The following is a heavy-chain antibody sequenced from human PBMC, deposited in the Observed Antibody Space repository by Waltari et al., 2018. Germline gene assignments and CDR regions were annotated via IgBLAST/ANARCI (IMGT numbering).Heavy chain of an antibody. J-gene: IGHJ6*03. Sequence: QVQLQESGPGLVKPSETLSLTCTVSGGSISSYYWSWIRQPAGKGLEWIGRIYTSGSTNYNPALKSRVTMSVDTSKNQSSLKLSSVTAADTAVYYCARTLRGSTRARSYYMDVWGKGTTVTISS. CDR3: ARTLRGSTRARSYYMDV. CDR2: IYTSGST. V-gene: IGHV4-4*07. D-gene: IGHD2-2*01. CDR1: GGSISSYY.